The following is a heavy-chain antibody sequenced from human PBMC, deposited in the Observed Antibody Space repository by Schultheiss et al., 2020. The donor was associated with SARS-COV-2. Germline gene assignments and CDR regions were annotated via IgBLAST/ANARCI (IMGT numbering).Heavy chain of an antibody. CDR1: GGSISRSGYY. J-gene: IGHJ1*01. V-gene: IGHV4-61*05. CDR2: IYYSGST. CDR3: ASTSDIVVAVATT. Sequence: SETLSLTCTVSGGSISRSGYYWSWIRQAPGKGLEWIGYIYYSGSTNYNPSLKSRVTISVDTSKNQFSLKLSSVTATDTAVYYCASTSDIVVAVATTWGQGTLLTVSS. D-gene: IGHD2-15*01.